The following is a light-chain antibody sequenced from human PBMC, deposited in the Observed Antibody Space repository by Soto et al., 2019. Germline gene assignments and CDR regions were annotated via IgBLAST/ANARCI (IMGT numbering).Light chain of an antibody. CDR1: SGHSSYI. CDR2: LEGSGSY. J-gene: IGLJ3*02. V-gene: IGLV4-60*02. CDR3: ETWDTNTWV. Sequence: QPVLTQSSSASASLGSSVKLPCTLSSGHSSYIIAWHQQQPGKAPRYLMKLEGSGSYNKGSGVPDRFSGSSSGADRYLTISNLQFEDEADYYCETWDTNTWVFGGGTKLTVL.